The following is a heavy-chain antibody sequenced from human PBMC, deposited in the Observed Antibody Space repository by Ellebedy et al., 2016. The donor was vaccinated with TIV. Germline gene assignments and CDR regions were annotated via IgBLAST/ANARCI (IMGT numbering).Heavy chain of an antibody. Sequence: GESLKISCAASGFTFSSYEMNWVRQAPGKGLEWVSYIGSGGTTIYYADSVKGRFTISRDTAKNSLYLQMNSLRAEDTAVYYCAREVGRGYFDYWGQGTLVTVSS. V-gene: IGHV3-48*03. CDR2: IGSGGTTI. D-gene: IGHD5-24*01. J-gene: IGHJ4*02. CDR3: AREVGRGYFDY. CDR1: GFTFSSYE.